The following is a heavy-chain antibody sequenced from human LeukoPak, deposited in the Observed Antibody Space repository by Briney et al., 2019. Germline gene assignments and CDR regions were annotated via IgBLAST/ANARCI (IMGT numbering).Heavy chain of an antibody. J-gene: IGHJ4*02. Sequence: GGSLRLSCAASGFTFRSYAMTWVRQAPGQGLEWVSSISGSGSGTYYPDSVKGRFTISRDNSKNTVYLQTNRLRAEDTAVYYCAKDAEYCNDGTCYPKVFGYWGQGTLVTVSS. D-gene: IGHD2-15*01. V-gene: IGHV3-23*01. CDR2: ISGSGSGT. CDR1: GFTFRSYA. CDR3: AKDAEYCNDGTCYPKVFGY.